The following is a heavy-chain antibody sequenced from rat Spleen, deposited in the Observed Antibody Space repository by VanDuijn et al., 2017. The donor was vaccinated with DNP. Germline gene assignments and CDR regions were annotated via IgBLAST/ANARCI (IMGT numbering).Heavy chain of an antibody. CDR1: GFTFSTYW. V-gene: IGHV5-58*01. D-gene: IGHD1-1*01. CDR2: INADGGST. CDR3: ARWATVDYYFDY. J-gene: IGHJ2*01. Sequence: EVQLVETGGGLVQPGRSLKLSCVASGFTFSTYWMFWIRQAPGKGLEWVTSINADGGSTYYPDSVKGRFTISRDNAENTLYLQMNSLRSEDMATYYCARWATVDYYFDYWGQGVMVTVSS.